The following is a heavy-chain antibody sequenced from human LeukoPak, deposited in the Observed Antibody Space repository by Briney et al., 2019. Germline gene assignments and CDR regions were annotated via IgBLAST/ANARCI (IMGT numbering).Heavy chain of an antibody. CDR1: GFTFSNAW. Sequence: GGSLRLSCAASGFTFSNAWMSWVRQAPGKGLEWVGRIKSKTEGGTTDYAAPVKGRFTISRDDSKNTLYLQMNSLKTEDTAVYYCTTDTVVVVAGSDYWGQGTLVTVSS. CDR2: IKSKTEGGTT. J-gene: IGHJ4*02. CDR3: TTDTVVVVAGSDY. V-gene: IGHV3-15*01. D-gene: IGHD2-15*01.